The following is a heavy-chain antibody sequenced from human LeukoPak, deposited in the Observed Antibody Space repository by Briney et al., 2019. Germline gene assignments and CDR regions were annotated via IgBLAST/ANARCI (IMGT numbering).Heavy chain of an antibody. J-gene: IGHJ1*01. Sequence: GGSLRLSCAASGFTFSSYGMHWVRQAPGKGLEWVAFIRYDGSNKYYADSVKGRFTISRDNSKNTLYLQMNSLRAEDTALYYCAKGDYSSGWAFQHWGQGTLVTVSS. CDR1: GFTFSSYG. V-gene: IGHV3-30*02. CDR2: IRYDGSNK. CDR3: AKGDYSSGWAFQH. D-gene: IGHD6-19*01.